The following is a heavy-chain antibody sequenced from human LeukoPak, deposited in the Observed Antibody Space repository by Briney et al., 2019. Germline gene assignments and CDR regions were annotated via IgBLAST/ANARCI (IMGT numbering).Heavy chain of an antibody. CDR3: ARDLPYSGRSYFDY. J-gene: IGHJ4*02. CDR2: IRNKANIYTT. D-gene: IGHD1-26*01. Sequence: QPGGSLRLSCAASGFTFSDDYMDWVRQAPGKGLEWVGRIRNKANIYTTEYAASVKGRFTISRDDSTNSLYLQMNNLKTEDTAVYYCARDLPYSGRSYFDYWGQGTLVTVSS. CDR1: GFTFSDDY. V-gene: IGHV3-72*01.